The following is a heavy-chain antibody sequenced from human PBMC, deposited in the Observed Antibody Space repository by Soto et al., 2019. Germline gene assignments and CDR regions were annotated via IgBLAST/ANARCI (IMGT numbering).Heavy chain of an antibody. CDR2: ISAYNGNT. J-gene: IGHJ6*02. V-gene: IGHV1-18*01. D-gene: IGHD3-3*01. CDR1: GYTFTSYG. Sequence: ASVKVSCKASGYTFTSYGISWVRQAPGQGLEWMGWISAYNGNTNYAQKLQGRVTMTTDTSTSTAYMELRSLRSDDTAVYYCARAPGGYDFWSGYYNYYYGMDAWGQGTTVTVSS. CDR3: ARAPGGYDFWSGYYNYYYGMDA.